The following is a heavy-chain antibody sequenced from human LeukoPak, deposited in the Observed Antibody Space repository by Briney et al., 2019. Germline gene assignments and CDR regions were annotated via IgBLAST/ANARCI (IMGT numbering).Heavy chain of an antibody. J-gene: IGHJ4*02. V-gene: IGHV3-74*01. CDR1: GFTFSTYW. D-gene: IGHD3-10*01. CDR2: INSDGSST. Sequence: GGSLRLSCATSGFTFSTYWMHWVRQGPGKGLVWVSLINSDGSSTTYADSVKGRFTISRDNAKNTLYLQMNSLRAEDTAVYYCARVTTMAIDYWGQGTLVTVSS. CDR3: ARVTTMAIDY.